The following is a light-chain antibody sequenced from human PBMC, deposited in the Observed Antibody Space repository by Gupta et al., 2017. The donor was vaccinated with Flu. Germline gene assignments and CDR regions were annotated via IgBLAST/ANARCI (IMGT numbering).Light chain of an antibody. J-gene: IGLJ2*01. CDR2: DGT. Sequence: QSALTQPPSVSGSPGQSVTISCNGTTSDVGTYDYVSWYQQHPGKAPKLMIYDGTKRPSRGPDRFSGSKSGTTAPLAITGRQAEDEGDYYCGAFGAIYVFGGGTKLTVL. V-gene: IGLV2-11*01. CDR1: TSDVGTYDY. CDR3: GAFGAIYV.